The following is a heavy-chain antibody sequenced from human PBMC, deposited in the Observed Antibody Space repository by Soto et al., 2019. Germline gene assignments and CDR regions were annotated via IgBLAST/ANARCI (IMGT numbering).Heavy chain of an antibody. Sequence: GASVKVSCKASGYTFTSYYMHWVRQAPGQGLEWMGIINPSGGSTSYAQKFQGRVTMTRDTSTSTVYMELSSLRSEDTAVYYCARGSHYDILTGYYSVGYYGMDVWGQGTTVTVSS. D-gene: IGHD3-9*01. CDR1: GYTFTSYY. CDR3: ARGSHYDILTGYYSVGYYGMDV. CDR2: INPSGGST. V-gene: IGHV1-46*01. J-gene: IGHJ6*02.